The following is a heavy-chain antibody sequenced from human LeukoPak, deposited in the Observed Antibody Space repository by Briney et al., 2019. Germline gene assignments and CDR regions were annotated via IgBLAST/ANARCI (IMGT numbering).Heavy chain of an antibody. CDR3: ARRKSSGIAAAGNNWFDP. CDR1: GFTFSSYA. V-gene: IGHV3-23*01. CDR2: ISGSGGST. Sequence: GGSLRLSCAASGFTFSSYAMSWVRQAPGKGLEWVSAISGSGGSTYYADSVKGRFTISRDNSKNTLYLQMNSLRAEDTAVYYCARRKSSGIAAAGNNWFDPWGQGTLVTVSS. D-gene: IGHD6-13*01. J-gene: IGHJ5*02.